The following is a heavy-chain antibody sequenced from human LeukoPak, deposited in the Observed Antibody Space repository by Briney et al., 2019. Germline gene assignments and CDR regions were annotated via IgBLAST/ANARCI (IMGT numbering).Heavy chain of an antibody. J-gene: IGHJ4*02. Sequence: GGSLRLSCAASGFTFSSYSMNWVRQAPGKGLGWVSSISSSSSYIYYADSVKGRFTISRDNAKNSLYLQMNSLRAEDTAVYYCATENGVTMVRGVIKPFDYWGQGTLVTVSS. CDR1: GFTFSSYS. V-gene: IGHV3-21*01. CDR2: ISSSSSYI. D-gene: IGHD3-10*01. CDR3: ATENGVTMVRGVIKPFDY.